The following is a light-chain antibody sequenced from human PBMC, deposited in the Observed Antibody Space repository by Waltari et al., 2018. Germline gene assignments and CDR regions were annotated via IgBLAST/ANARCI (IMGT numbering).Light chain of an antibody. V-gene: IGLV2-14*03. CDR1: SSDGGVYNY. CDR2: DVS. J-gene: IGLJ2*01. CDR3: SSYTSSSTLV. Sequence: QSALTQPASVSGSPGQSIPISCTGTSSDGGVYNYVYWYQHHPGKAPKLLMYDVSNRPSGVSNRFSGSKSGTTASLTISGLQAEDEADYYCSSYTSSSTLVFGGGTKLTVL.